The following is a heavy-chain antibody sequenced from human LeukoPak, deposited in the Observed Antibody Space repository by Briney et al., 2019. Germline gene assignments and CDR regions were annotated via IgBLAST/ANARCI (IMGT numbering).Heavy chain of an antibody. J-gene: IGHJ4*02. D-gene: IGHD3-10*01. CDR1: GFTFSNHG. CDR3: ARVPQYYGSGSYYGTVVDY. Sequence: PGGSLRLSCAASGFTFSNHGMHWVRQAPGKGLEWVAVISSDGSKKNYADSVKGRFTISRDNSKNTLYLQMNSLRAEDTALYYCARVPQYYGSGSYYGTVVDYWGQGTLVTVSS. V-gene: IGHV3-30-3*01. CDR2: ISSDGSKK.